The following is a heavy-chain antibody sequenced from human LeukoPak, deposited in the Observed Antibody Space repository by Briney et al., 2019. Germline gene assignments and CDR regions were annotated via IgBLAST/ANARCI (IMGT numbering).Heavy chain of an antibody. V-gene: IGHV4-59*12. D-gene: IGHD2-21*01. CDR1: GGSISSYY. CDR3: ARDASLGIDWYFDL. Sequence: ETLSLTCTVSGGSISSYYWSWIRQPPGKGLEWIGYIYYSGSTNYNPSLKSRVTISVDTSKNQFSLKLSSVTAADTAVYYCARDASLGIDWYFDLWGRGTLVTVSS. J-gene: IGHJ2*01. CDR2: IYYSGST.